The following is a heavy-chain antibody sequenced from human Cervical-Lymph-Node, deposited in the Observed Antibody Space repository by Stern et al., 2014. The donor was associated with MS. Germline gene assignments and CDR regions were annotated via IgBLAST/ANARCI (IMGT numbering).Heavy chain of an antibody. D-gene: IGHD2-21*01. V-gene: IGHV3-11*01. J-gene: IGHJ3*02. CDR1: GFTFSVHA. CDR3: ARDSGSSIFRDAFDI. Sequence: VQLEESGGGLVKPGGSLRLSCTASGFTFSVHAMSWIRQAPGMGLEWISFLSSSGSTRYYATSVQSRFTISRDNAKETLYLHMHNLRAEDTAVYYCARDSGSSIFRDAFDIWGQGAMVTVSS. CDR2: LSSSGSTR.